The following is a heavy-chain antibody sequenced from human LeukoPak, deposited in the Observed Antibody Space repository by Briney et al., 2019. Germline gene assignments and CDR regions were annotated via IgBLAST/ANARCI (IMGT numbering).Heavy chain of an antibody. CDR1: GGSISSGSYY. D-gene: IGHD3-22*01. CDR2: IYTSGST. Sequence: SETLSLTCTVSGGSISSGSYYWSWIRQPAGKGLEWIGRIYTSGSTNYNPSLKSRVTISVDTSKNQFSLKLSSVTAADTAVYYCARVPYYYDSSGWSPPFDIWGQGTMVTVSS. J-gene: IGHJ3*02. V-gene: IGHV4-61*02. CDR3: ARVPYYYDSSGWSPPFDI.